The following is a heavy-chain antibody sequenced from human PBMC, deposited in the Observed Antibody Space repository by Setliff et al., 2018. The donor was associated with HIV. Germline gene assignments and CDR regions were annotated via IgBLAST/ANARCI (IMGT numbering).Heavy chain of an antibody. D-gene: IGHD4-17*01. J-gene: IGHJ5*02. CDR3: ARRLPVAWADYGPAGYFDP. CDR1: GGTISNSYYY. Sequence: PSETLSLTCTVSGGTISNSYYYWGWIRQSPGKGLEWTGNVYYSGCTYFNPSLRNRVSISVDTSKNQFSLKLSSVTAADTALYYCARRLPVAWADYGPAGYFDPWGQGTLVTVSS. V-gene: IGHV4-39*01. CDR2: VYYSGCT.